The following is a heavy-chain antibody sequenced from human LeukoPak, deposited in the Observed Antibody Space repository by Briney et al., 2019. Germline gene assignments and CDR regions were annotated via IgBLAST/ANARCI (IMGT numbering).Heavy chain of an antibody. Sequence: SETMSLTSTVSGGSISSYYWSWIRQPPGKGLEWIGYIYYSGSTNYNPSLKSRVTISVDTSKNQFSLKLSSVTAADTAVYYCARVRTPYGYYGMDVWGQGTTVT. CDR1: GGSISSYY. CDR3: ARVRTPYGYYGMDV. J-gene: IGHJ6*02. D-gene: IGHD3-10*01. V-gene: IGHV4-59*01. CDR2: IYYSGST.